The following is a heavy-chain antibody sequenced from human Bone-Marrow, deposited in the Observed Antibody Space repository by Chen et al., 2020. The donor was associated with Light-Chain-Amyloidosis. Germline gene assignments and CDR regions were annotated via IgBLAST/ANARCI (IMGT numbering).Heavy chain of an antibody. CDR3: AKDKRGSSSSWSHYFDY. V-gene: IGHV3-43*02. CDR1: GFTFDDYA. Sequence: EVQLVESGGGVVQPGGSLTPSCAASGFTFDDYAMHWVRQAPGKGLEWFSLISGDCGSTYYADSVKGRFTISRDNSKNSLYLQMNSLRTEDTALYYCAKDKRGSSSSWSHYFDYWGQGTLVTVSS. D-gene: IGHD6-13*01. CDR2: ISGDCGST. J-gene: IGHJ4*02.